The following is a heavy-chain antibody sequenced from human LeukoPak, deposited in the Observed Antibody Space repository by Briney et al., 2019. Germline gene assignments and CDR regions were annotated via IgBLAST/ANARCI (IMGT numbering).Heavy chain of an antibody. CDR2: MNPNSGNT. V-gene: IGHV1-8*02. D-gene: IGHD3-10*01. Sequence: VASVKVSFKASGYTFTIYDINWVRQATGQGLEWMGWMNPNSGNTGYAQKFQGRVTMTRDTSTSTVYMELSSLRSEDTAVYYCARERSYYYGSGSRKYYYYYYYMDVWGKGTTVTISS. CDR1: GYTFTIYD. J-gene: IGHJ6*03. CDR3: ARERSYYYGSGSRKYYYYYYYMDV.